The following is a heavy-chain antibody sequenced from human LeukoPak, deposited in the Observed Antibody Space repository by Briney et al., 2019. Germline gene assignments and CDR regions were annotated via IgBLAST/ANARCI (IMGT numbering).Heavy chain of an antibody. D-gene: IGHD2-2*01. CDR1: GGTFSSYA. CDR3: ASVRGYCSSTSCSYYYYGMDV. V-gene: IGHV1-69*05. J-gene: IGHJ6*04. Sequence: SVTVSCTASGGTFSSYAISWVRQAPGQGLEWMGGIIPIFGTANYAQKLQGRVTMTTGTSTSTAYMELRSLRSDDTAVYYCASVRGYCSSTSCSYYYYGMDVWGKGTTVTVSS. CDR2: IIPIFGTA.